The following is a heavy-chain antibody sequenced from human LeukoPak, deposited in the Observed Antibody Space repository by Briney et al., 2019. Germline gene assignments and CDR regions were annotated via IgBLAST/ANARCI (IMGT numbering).Heavy chain of an antibody. J-gene: IGHJ1*01. CDR3: AGYQDVGVYAMGY. V-gene: IGHV3-20*04. CDR1: GFTFDDYG. CDR2: INWNGGST. D-gene: IGHD2-8*02. Sequence: PAGSLRLSCAASGFTFDDYGMSWVRQAPGKGLEWISGINWNGGSTGYADSVKGRFTISRDNAKNSLYLQMNSLRAEDTALYYCAGYQDVGVYAMGYWGQGTLVTVSS.